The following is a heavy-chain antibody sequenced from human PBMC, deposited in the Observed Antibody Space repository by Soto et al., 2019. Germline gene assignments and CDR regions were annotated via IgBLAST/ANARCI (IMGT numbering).Heavy chain of an antibody. CDR1: GGSISSGGYY. Sequence: SETLSLTCTVSGGSISSGGYYWSWIRQHPGKGLEWIGYIYYSGSTYYNPSLKSRVTMSVDTSKNQFSLRLSSVTAADTAIYYCATRITVFGLLIPPFDPWGQGTQVTVSS. D-gene: IGHD3-3*01. CDR3: ATRITVFGLLIPPFDP. J-gene: IGHJ5*02. V-gene: IGHV4-31*03. CDR2: IYYSGST.